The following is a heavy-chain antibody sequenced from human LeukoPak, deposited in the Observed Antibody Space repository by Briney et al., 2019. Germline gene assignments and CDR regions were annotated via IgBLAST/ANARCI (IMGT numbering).Heavy chain of an antibody. J-gene: IGHJ4*02. CDR2: INPSGGGT. Sequence: ASVKVSCKASGDTFTTSHMHWVRQAPGQGLEWMGKINPSGGGTTYAQQFQGRVSMTRDLSMSTVYMELSSLRSEDTAVYYCVRNLMQFTGLAYWGQGTLVTVSS. V-gene: IGHV1-46*01. D-gene: IGHD2-8*02. CDR1: GDTFTTSH. CDR3: VRNLMQFTGLAY.